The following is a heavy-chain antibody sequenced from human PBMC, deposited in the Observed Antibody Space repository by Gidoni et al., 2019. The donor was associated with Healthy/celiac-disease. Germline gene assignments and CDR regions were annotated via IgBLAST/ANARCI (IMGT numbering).Heavy chain of an antibody. CDR2: ISSSSSYI. J-gene: IGHJ4*02. V-gene: IGHV3-21*01. Sequence: EVQLVESGGGLVKPGGSLRLSCAASGFTFSSYSMNWVRQAPGKGLEWVSSISSSSSYIYYADPVKGRFTIYRDNAKNSLYLQMNSLRAEDTAVYYCARASTSGTFDYWGQGTLVTVSS. D-gene: IGHD2-2*01. CDR1: GFTFSSYS. CDR3: ARASTSGTFDY.